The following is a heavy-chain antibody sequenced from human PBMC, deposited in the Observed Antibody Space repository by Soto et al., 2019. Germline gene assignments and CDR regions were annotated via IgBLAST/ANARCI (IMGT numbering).Heavy chain of an antibody. D-gene: IGHD6-13*01. J-gene: IGHJ4*02. CDR3: ARRIAAAGTKAFDY. Sequence: ASVKVSCKASGGTFSSYAISWVRQAPGQGLEWMGWIIPIFGTSNYAQKFQGRVTITADESTSTAYMELSSLRSEDTAVYYCARRIAAAGTKAFDYWGQGTLVNVSS. CDR2: IIPIFGTS. V-gene: IGHV1-69*13. CDR1: GGTFSSYA.